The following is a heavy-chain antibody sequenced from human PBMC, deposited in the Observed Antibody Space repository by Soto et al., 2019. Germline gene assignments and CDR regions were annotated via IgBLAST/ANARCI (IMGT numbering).Heavy chain of an antibody. V-gene: IGHV3-30*18. CDR3: AKEGGGILWVGRYGMDV. Sequence: QVQVVESGGGVVRPGRSLRLSCAASGFTFSNYGMHWVRQAPGKGLEWVAFISYDGSNKYYADSVKGRFTISRDNSKNTLDLQVNCLRAEDTSVYSCAKEGGGILWVGRYGMDVWGQWTTVTVSS. CDR1: GFTFSNYG. D-gene: IGHD3-10*01. CDR2: ISYDGSNK. J-gene: IGHJ6*02.